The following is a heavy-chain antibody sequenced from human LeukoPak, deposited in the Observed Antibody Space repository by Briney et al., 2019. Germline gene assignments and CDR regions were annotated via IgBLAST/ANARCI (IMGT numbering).Heavy chain of an antibody. Sequence: TGGSLRLSCAASGFTFSSYSMNWVRQAPGKGLEWVSSISSSSSYIYYADSVKGRFTISRDNAKNSLYLQMNSLRAEDTAVYYCARSDYYDFWSGPPSYYYYGMDVWGQGTTVTVSS. CDR3: ARSDYYDFWSGPPSYYYYGMDV. CDR1: GFTFSSYS. V-gene: IGHV3-21*01. D-gene: IGHD3-3*01. CDR2: ISSSSSYI. J-gene: IGHJ6*02.